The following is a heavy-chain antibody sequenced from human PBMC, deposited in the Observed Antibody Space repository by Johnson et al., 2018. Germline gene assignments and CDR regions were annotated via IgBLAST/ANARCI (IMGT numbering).Heavy chain of an antibody. CDR1: GFTFSSYD. V-gene: IGHV3-74*03. CDR3: AREAGRYYYYYMDV. Sequence: EVQLVESGGGLVQPGGSLRLSCAASGFTFSSYDMHWVRQATGKGLVWVSRINSAGRSTKYADSVKGRFTISRDNAKNTRYLQMNSLRAEDTAVYYCAREAGRYYYYYMDVWGQGTTVTVSS. D-gene: IGHD3-10*01. CDR2: INSAGRST. J-gene: IGHJ6*03.